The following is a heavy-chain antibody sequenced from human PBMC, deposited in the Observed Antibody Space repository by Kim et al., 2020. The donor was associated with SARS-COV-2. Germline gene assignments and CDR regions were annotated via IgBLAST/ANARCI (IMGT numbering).Heavy chain of an antibody. CDR1: GFTFSSYW. Sequence: GGSLRLSCAASGFTFSSYWMSWVRQAPGKGLEWVANIKQDGSEKYYVDSVKGRFTISRDNAKNSLYLQMNSLRAEDTAVYYCARDIVDAGEAFDIWGQGTMVTVSS. V-gene: IGHV3-7*01. CDR3: ARDIVDAGEAFDI. D-gene: IGHD2-21*01. CDR2: IKQDGSEK. J-gene: IGHJ3*02.